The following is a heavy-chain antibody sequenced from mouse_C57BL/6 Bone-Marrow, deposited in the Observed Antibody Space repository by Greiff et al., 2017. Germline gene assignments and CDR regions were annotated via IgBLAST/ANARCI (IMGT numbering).Heavy chain of an antibody. CDR2: IDPEDGET. J-gene: IGHJ2*01. Sequence: EVQLQQSGAELVKPGASVKLSCTASGFNIKDYYMHWVQQRPEQGLEWIGRIDPEDGETKYAPKFQGKATITADTTSNTSYLQLSSLTSEDTAVYYCARWITTVVALDYWGQGTTLTVSS. V-gene: IGHV14-2*01. CDR1: GFNIKDYY. D-gene: IGHD1-1*01. CDR3: ARWITTVVALDY.